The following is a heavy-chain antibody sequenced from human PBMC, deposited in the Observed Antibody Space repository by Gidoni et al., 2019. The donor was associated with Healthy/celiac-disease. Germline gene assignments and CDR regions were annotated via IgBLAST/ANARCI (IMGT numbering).Heavy chain of an antibody. CDR2: IHPNSGGT. Sequence: QVQLVQSVAEVKKPVASVTVSCKASGYTFTGYYMHWVRQAPGQGLEWMGWIHPNSGGTNYAQKFQGWVTMTRDTSISTAYMELSRLRSDDTAVYYCARRLVLGAFDIWGQGTMVTVAA. J-gene: IGHJ3*02. V-gene: IGHV1-2*04. CDR1: GYTFTGYY. CDR3: ARRLVLGAFDI. D-gene: IGHD6-19*01.